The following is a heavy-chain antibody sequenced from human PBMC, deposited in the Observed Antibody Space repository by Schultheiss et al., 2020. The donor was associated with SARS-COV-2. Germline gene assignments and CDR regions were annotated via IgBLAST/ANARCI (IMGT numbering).Heavy chain of an antibody. D-gene: IGHD3-10*01. J-gene: IGHJ4*02. CDR3: ARHNNLWSQYYFDY. CDR2: IYYSGST. V-gene: IGHV4-59*08. CDR1: GGSFSGYY. Sequence: SETLSLTCAVYGGSFSGYYWSWIRQPPGKGLEWIGYIYYSGSTNYNPSLKSRVTISVDTSKNQFSLKLSSVTAADTAVYYCARHNNLWSQYYFDYWGQGTLVTVSS.